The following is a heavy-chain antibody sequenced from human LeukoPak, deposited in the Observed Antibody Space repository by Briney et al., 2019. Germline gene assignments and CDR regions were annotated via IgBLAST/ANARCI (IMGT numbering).Heavy chain of an antibody. CDR3: ARGYGSGSYHYYYGMDV. CDR1: GFTLGDYA. Sequence: GGSLRLSCTASGFTLGDYAMSWARQAPGKGLEWVGFIRSKAYGRTTEYAASVKGRFTISRDDSKSIAYLQMNSLRAEDTAVYYCARGYGSGSYHYYYGMDVWGKGTTVTVSS. V-gene: IGHV3-49*04. CDR2: IRSKAYGRTT. J-gene: IGHJ6*04. D-gene: IGHD3-10*01.